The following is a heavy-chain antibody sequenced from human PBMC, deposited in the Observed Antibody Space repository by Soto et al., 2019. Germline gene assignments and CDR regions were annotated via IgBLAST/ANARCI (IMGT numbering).Heavy chain of an antibody. D-gene: IGHD3-10*01. J-gene: IGHJ4*02. CDR3: ARGPGWLGSCDY. Sequence: EVKLVESGGGLVQPGRSLRLSCAVSGFTFDDDAIHWVRQAPGKGLEWVSGISWNSGSIGYADSVKGRFTISRDNAKNSLYLQMNSLRAEDTVLYYCARGPGWLGSCDYWGQGTLLTVSS. CDR1: GFTFDDDA. CDR2: ISWNSGSI. V-gene: IGHV3-9*01.